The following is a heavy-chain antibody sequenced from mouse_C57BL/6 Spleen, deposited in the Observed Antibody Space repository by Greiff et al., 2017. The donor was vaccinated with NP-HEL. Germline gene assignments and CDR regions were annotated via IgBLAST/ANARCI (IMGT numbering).Heavy chain of an antibody. CDR3: TGIYYGNWDYAMDY. V-gene: IGHV6-3*01. CDR2: IRLKSDNYAT. CDR1: GFTFSNYW. D-gene: IGHD2-1*01. Sequence: EVKVEESGGGLVQPGGSMKLSCVASGFTFSNYWMNWVRQSPEKGLEWVAQIRLKSDNYATHYAESVKGRFTISRDDSKSSVYLQMNNLRAEDTGIYYCTGIYYGNWDYAMDYWGQGTSVTVSS. J-gene: IGHJ4*01.